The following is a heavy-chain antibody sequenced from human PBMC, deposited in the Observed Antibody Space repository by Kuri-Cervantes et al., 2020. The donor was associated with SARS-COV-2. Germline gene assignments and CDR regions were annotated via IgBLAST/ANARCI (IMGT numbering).Heavy chain of an antibody. D-gene: IGHD2-15*01. CDR3: AVGDCSGGSCYPDYYYGMDI. CDR2: ISAYNGNT. Sequence: ASVKVSCKASGYTFTSYGISWVRQAPGQGLEWMGWISAYNGNTNYAQKLQGRVTMTTDTSTSTAYMELRSLRSDDTAVYYCAVGDCSGGSCYPDYYYGMDIWGQGTTVTVSS. CDR1: GYTFTSYG. J-gene: IGHJ6*02. V-gene: IGHV1-18*01.